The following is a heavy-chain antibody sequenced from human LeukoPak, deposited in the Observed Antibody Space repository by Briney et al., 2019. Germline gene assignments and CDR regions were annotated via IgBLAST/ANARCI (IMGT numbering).Heavy chain of an antibody. J-gene: IGHJ4*02. Sequence: LGESLKISCETSGYFFTNYWIGWVRQMPGKGLEWMGIISKYSQSFQGHVTISADKSIATAYLQWSSLEASDHHCARPKRSGSGLHDWGQGTLVTVSS. CDR2: IS. V-gene: IGHV5-51*01. CDR1: GYFFTNYW. CDR3: KRSGSGLHD. D-gene: IGHD6-19*01.